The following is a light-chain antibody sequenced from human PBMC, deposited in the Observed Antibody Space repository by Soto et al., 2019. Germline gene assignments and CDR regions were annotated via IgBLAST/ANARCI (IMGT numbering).Light chain of an antibody. CDR3: QHYGSSRFT. Sequence: EIVLTQSPGTLSLSPGERATLSCRASQSVSSSYLAWYQQKPGQAPRLLIYGASSRATGIPDRFSGGGSATDFTLTISRREPEDFAVYYCQHYGSSRFTFGPGTKVDIK. J-gene: IGKJ3*01. CDR1: QSVSSSY. V-gene: IGKV3-20*01. CDR2: GAS.